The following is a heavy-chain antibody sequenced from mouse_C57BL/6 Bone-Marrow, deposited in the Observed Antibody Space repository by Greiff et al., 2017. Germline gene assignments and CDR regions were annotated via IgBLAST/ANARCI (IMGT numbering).Heavy chain of an antibody. CDR3: ARWGYCYYYAMDY. J-gene: IGHJ4*01. Sequence: VQLQQSGAELARPGASVKLSCKASGYTFTSYGISWVKQRTGQGLEWIGEIYPRSGNTYYNEQFKGKATLTADKSSSTAYMELRSLTSEDSAVYFCARWGYCYYYAMDYWGQGTSVTVSS. CDR2: IYPRSGNT. D-gene: IGHD2-3*01. V-gene: IGHV1-81*01. CDR1: GYTFTSYG.